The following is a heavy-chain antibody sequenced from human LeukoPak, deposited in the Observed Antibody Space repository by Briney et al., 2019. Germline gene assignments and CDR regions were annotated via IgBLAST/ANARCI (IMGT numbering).Heavy chain of an antibody. CDR3: ARAPGIAAAGTFWYYYYYMDV. CDR2: IYYSGST. D-gene: IGHD6-13*01. CDR1: GGSFSAYY. Sequence: SETLSLTCAVYGGSFSAYYWSWIRQPPGKGLEWIGSIYYSGSTYYNPSLKSRVTISVDTSKNQFSLKLSSVTAADTAVYYCARAPGIAAAGTFWYYYYYMDVWGKRTTVTISS. V-gene: IGHV4-34*01. J-gene: IGHJ6*03.